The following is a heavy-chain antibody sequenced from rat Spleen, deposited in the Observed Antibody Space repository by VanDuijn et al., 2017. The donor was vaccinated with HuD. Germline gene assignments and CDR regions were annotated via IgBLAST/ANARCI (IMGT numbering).Heavy chain of an antibody. D-gene: IGHD1-6*01. J-gene: IGHJ4*01. CDR1: GFSLTSHH. CDR3: TRNSATDYYSLDYYVMDA. CDR2: IWTGGPT. Sequence: QVQLKESGPGLVQPSQTLSLPCTVSGFSLTSHHVSWVRQPPGNRLEGKGVIWTGGPTAYNSLPKSRLSITRDTSKSQVLLKVNSLKTKDTGIYYCTRNSATDYYSLDYYVMDAWGQGASVTVSS. V-gene: IGHV2-43*01.